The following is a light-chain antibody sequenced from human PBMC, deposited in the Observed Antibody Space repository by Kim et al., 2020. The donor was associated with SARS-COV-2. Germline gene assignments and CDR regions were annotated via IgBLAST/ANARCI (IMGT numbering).Light chain of an antibody. V-gene: IGKV3-20*01. J-gene: IGKJ2*03. Sequence: LSPGERAPLSCRAIQSVSSSYLAWYQQKPGQAPRLLIYGASSRATGIPDRFSGSGSGTDFTLTISRLEPEDFAVYYCQQYGSSPYSFGQGTKLEI. CDR2: GAS. CDR1: QSVSSSY. CDR3: QQYGSSPYS.